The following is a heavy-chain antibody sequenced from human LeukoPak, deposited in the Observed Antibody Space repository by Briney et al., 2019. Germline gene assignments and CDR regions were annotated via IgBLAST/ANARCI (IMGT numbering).Heavy chain of an antibody. Sequence: GGSLRLSCAASGFTFSNYAIHWVRQAPGKGLEWVTVISYDGSNRYYIDSVKGRFTISRDNSKNTLYLQMNSLRAEDTAVYYCARRGATTSAFDYWGQGTLVTVSS. CDR2: ISYDGSNR. CDR1: GFTFSNYA. CDR3: ARRGATTSAFDY. V-gene: IGHV3-30*04. D-gene: IGHD1-26*01. J-gene: IGHJ4*02.